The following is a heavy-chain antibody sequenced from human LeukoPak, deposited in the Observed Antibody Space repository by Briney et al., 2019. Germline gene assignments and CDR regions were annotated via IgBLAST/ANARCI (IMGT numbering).Heavy chain of an antibody. CDR3: AKDSLTDYYDSSGYTVGNAFDI. Sequence: GGSLRLSCAASGFTFSSHAMNWVRQAPGKGLEWVSSIGGIGASTYYADSVKGRFTISRDNSKNTLYLQMNSLRAEDTAVYYCAKDSLTDYYDSSGYTVGNAFDIWGQGTMVTVSS. V-gene: IGHV3-23*01. D-gene: IGHD3-22*01. CDR2: IGGIGAST. CDR1: GFTFSSHA. J-gene: IGHJ3*02.